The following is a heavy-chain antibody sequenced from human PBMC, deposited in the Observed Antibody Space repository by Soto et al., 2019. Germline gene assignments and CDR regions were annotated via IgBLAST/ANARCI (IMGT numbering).Heavy chain of an antibody. D-gene: IGHD1-20*01. CDR3: ARVRHINAFDI. CDR2: IYSSGTT. J-gene: IGHJ3*02. V-gene: IGHV4-59*08. CDR1: GDSINSYY. Sequence: SETLSLTCTVSGDSINSYYWSWIRQPPGKGLEWIGYIYSSGTTNYNPSLKSRVTISLDTSKNQFSLRLSPVAAADTAVYYCARVRHINAFDIWGQGTMVTVSS.